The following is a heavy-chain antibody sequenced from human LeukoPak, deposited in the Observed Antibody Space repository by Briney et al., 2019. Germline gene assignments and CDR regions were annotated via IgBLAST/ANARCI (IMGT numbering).Heavy chain of an antibody. V-gene: IGHV1-18*01. CDR2: ISAYNGDI. CDR1: GYTFTSYG. Sequence: ASVKVSCKASGYTFTSYGISWVRQAPGQGLEWMGWISAYNGDINYAQNFQGRVTMSTDTSTSTAYMELRSLRSDDTAAYYCARDLRIVGTTVYFDYWGQGTLVTVSS. J-gene: IGHJ4*02. CDR3: ARDLRIVGTTVYFDY. D-gene: IGHD1-26*01.